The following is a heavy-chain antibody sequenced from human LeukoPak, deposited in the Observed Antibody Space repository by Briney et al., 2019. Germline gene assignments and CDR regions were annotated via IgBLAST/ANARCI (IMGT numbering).Heavy chain of an antibody. CDR1: GFTFSDYY. CDR3: ARVTNGDYYDKGSEVFDY. Sequence: GGSLRLSCAASGFTFSDYYMSWIRQAPGKGLEWVSYISSSGSTIYYADSVKGRFTISRDNAKNSLYLQMNSLRAEDTAVYYCARVTNGDYYDKGSEVFDYWGQGTLVTVSS. V-gene: IGHV3-11*01. CDR2: ISSSGSTI. J-gene: IGHJ4*02. D-gene: IGHD3-22*01.